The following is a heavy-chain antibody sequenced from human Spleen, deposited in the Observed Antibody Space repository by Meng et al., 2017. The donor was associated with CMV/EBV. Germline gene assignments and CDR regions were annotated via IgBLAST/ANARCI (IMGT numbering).Heavy chain of an antibody. CDR1: YCYIRSNKW. Sequence: LSCSVSYCYIRSNKWWSWVRQPPGMGLEWIGEIYHTGSINYNPSLKSRVTISIDKSKNQFSLKLSSVTAADTAMYYCARERFNQFDYWGQGTLVTVSS. CDR2: IYHTGSI. V-gene: IGHV4-4*02. D-gene: IGHD1-14*01. CDR3: ARERFNQFDY. J-gene: IGHJ4*02.